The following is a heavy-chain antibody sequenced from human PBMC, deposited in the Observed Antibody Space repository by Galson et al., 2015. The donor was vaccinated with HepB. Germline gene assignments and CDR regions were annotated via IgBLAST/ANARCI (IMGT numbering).Heavy chain of an antibody. D-gene: IGHD4-17*01. CDR3: ARERLRRDYYYYGMDV. J-gene: IGHJ6*02. CDR2: INPSGGST. CDR1: GYTFTSYY. Sequence: SVKVSCKASGYTFTSYYMHWVRQAPGQGLEWMGIINPSGGSTSYAQKFQGRVTMTRDTSTSTVYMELSSLRSEDTAVYYCARERLRRDYYYYGMDVWGQGTTVTVSS. V-gene: IGHV1-46*01.